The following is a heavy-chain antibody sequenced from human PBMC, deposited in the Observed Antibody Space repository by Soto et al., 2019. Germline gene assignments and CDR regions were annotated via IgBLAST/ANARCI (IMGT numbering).Heavy chain of an antibody. CDR2: ISGSGFKK. CDR3: AKNQGVELVPLATVDWFDP. V-gene: IGHV3-23*01. Sequence: LRLSCAASGFIFENFGMSWARQAPGKGLEWISSISGSGFKKYYADSVKGRFTISRDNSKSTVYLELNNLSAEDTAVYHCAKNQGVELVPLATVDWFDPWGQGSVVTVSS. J-gene: IGHJ5*02. D-gene: IGHD3-10*01. CDR1: GFIFENFG.